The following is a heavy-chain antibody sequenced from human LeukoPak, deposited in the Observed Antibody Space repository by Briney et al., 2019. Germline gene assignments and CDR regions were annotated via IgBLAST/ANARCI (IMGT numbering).Heavy chain of an antibody. CDR3: ARDGYGDYGINWFDP. D-gene: IGHD4-17*01. CDR1: GYTFTGYY. CDR2: INPNSGGT. V-gene: IGHV1-2*04. Sequence: ASVKVSCKASGYTFTGYYMHWVRQAPGQGLEWMGWINPNSGGTNYAQKFQGWVTMTRDTSISTACMELSRLRSDDTAVYYCARDGYGDYGINWFDPWGQGTLVTVSS. J-gene: IGHJ5*02.